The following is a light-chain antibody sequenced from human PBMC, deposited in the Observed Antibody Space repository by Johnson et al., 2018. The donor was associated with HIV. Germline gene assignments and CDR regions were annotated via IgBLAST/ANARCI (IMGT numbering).Light chain of an antibody. CDR2: DNS. J-gene: IGLJ1*01. V-gene: IGLV1-51*01. CDR1: RSNIGDNF. Sequence: QSVLTQPPSVSAAPGQKVTISCSGNRSNIGDNFVSWYQHLPGTASKLLVYDNSKRPSGIPDRFSATKSGTSATLGITGLQTGDEADYYCGTWDSSLSGYVFGTGTKVTGL. CDR3: GTWDSSLSGYV.